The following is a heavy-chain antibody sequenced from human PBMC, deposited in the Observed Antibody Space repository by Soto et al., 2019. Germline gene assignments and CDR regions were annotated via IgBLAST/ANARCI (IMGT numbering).Heavy chain of an antibody. CDR2: IYYSGST. D-gene: IGHD6-19*01. CDR3: ERGVAVTGRQTNFDY. CDR1: GGSISGRGYY. Sequence: SVTLSLTCTVSGGSISGRGYYWTWKRQQPGKGLEWIGYIYYSGSTYYNPSLKSRLTISIDTSKNQFSLRLSSVTAADTAVYYFERGVAVTGRQTNFDYRGQGTLVTVSS. J-gene: IGHJ4*02. V-gene: IGHV4-31*03.